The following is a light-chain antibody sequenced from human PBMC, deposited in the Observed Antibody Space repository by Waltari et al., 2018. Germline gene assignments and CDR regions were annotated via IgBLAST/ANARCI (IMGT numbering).Light chain of an antibody. J-gene: IGLJ3*02. CDR1: NSNIGNNY. CDR3: GTWGSSLSGWV. Sequence: QSVLTQPPSVSAAPGQKVTISCSGSNSNIGNNYVSWYQQLPGTAPKLLIYDNNKPPSGIPDRFSGSKSGTSATLGITGRQTGDEADYYCGTWGSSLSGWVFGGGTKLTVL. V-gene: IGLV1-51*01. CDR2: DNN.